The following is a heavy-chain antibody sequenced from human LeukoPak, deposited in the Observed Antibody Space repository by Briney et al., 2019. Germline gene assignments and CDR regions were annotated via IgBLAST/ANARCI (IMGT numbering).Heavy chain of an antibody. Sequence: PSETLSLTCTVSGGSVTTSYGSWIRQSAGEGLEWIGLVYISGDTKYNPSLKSRVIISLDASKNQFSLSLRSVTASDTAVYYCARLIAEVGGGTNYFDTWGRGTLVTVSS. CDR2: VYISGDT. J-gene: IGHJ4*02. CDR3: ARLIAEVGGGTNYFDT. D-gene: IGHD2-21*01. CDR1: GGSVTTSY. V-gene: IGHV4-4*07.